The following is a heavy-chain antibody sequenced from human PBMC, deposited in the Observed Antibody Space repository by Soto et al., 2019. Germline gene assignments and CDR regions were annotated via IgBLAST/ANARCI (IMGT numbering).Heavy chain of an antibody. CDR2: ISYSDGS. J-gene: IGHJ4*02. Sequence: SDTLSLTCTVSGGSLSTRDSISTRSFYWGWMRQPPGKGLQWIASISYSDGSFYNSSLKSRLTISVDTSKNQFSLSLRSVTAADTAVYYCASHRTFWPFDSWGQGTVVTVSS. CDR1: GGSLSTRDSISTRSFY. D-gene: IGHD2-8*01. V-gene: IGHV4-39*01. CDR3: ASHRTFWPFDS.